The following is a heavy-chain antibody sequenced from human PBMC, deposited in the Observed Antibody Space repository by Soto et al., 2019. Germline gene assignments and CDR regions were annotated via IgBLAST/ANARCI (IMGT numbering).Heavy chain of an antibody. V-gene: IGHV3-49*03. J-gene: IGHJ4*02. CDR2: IRSSAYGGTT. CDR1: GFSFGDYG. CDR3: TRENVFYGSGSYHSFDY. D-gene: IGHD3-10*01. Sequence: GGSLRLSCTASGFSFGDYGLTWFRQAPGKGLEWVGFIRSSAYGGTTEYAASVKGRFTISRNDSKSIAYLQMNNLKTEDTAVYYCTRENVFYGSGSYHSFDYWGQGTLVTVSS.